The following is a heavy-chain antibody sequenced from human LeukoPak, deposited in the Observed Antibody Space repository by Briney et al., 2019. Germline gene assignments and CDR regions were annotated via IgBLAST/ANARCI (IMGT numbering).Heavy chain of an antibody. CDR2: INPNSGGT. V-gene: IGHV1-2*02. CDR3: ARVRVASRFDP. CDR1: GYTFTGYY. Sequence: APVKVSCKASGYTFTGYYMYWVRQAPGQGLEWMGWINPNSGGTNYAQKFQGRVTMTRDTSISTAYMELSRLRSDDTAVYYCARVRVASRFDPWGQGTLVTVSS. D-gene: IGHD2-15*01. J-gene: IGHJ5*02.